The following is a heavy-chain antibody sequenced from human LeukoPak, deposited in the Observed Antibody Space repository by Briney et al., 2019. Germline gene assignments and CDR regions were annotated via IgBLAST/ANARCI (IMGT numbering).Heavy chain of an antibody. Sequence: QSGGSLRLSCAASGFTFSAYGMTWVRQAPGKGLEWVSHISDRGDNTYYADSVKGRFTISRDNAKNSLYLQMNSLRAEDTALYYCARMAGAGYYFYMDVWGKGTTVTVSS. J-gene: IGHJ6*03. CDR1: GFTFSAYG. V-gene: IGHV3-23*01. D-gene: IGHD6-19*01. CDR3: ARMAGAGYYFYMDV. CDR2: ISDRGDNT.